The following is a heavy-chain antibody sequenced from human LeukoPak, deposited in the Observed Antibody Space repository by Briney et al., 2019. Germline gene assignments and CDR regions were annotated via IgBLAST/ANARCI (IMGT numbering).Heavy chain of an antibody. J-gene: IGHJ5*02. CDR3: ARGVLLRLRLGELSLRDRFDP. V-gene: IGHV1-8*02. Sequence: GASVKVSCKASGYTFTGYYMHWVRQAPGQGLEWMGWMNPNSGNTGYAQKFQGRVTMTRDTSIGTAYMELSRLRSDDTAVYYCARGVLLRLRLGELSLRDRFDPWGQGTLVTVSS. D-gene: IGHD3-16*02. CDR1: GYTFTGYY. CDR2: MNPNSGNT.